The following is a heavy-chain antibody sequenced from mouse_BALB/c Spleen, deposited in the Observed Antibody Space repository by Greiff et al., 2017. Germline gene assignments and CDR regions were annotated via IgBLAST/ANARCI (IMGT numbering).Heavy chain of an antibody. CDR2: ISYDGSN. V-gene: IGHV3-6*02. Sequence: VQLKESGPGLVKPSQSLSLTCSVTGYSITSGYFWNWIRQFPGTKLEWMGNISYDGSNNYNPSPKNRISITRDTSKNQFFLKLNSVTTEDTATYYCAREDYDYGDYWGQGTTLTVSS. CDR3: AREDYDYGDY. CDR1: GYSITSGYF. J-gene: IGHJ2*01. D-gene: IGHD2-4*01.